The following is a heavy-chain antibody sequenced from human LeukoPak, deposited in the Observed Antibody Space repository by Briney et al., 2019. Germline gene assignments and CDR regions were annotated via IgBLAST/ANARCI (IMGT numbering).Heavy chain of an antibody. Sequence: QAGGSLRLSCAASGFTFSSYAMSWVRQAPGKGLEWVSGISNSGGSTYYADSVKGRFTISRDNSKNMLYLQMNSLRAEDTAVYYCTKESRKNSGWYRDYWGQETLVTVS. CDR3: TKESRKNSGWYRDY. V-gene: IGHV3-23*01. J-gene: IGHJ4*02. CDR2: ISNSGGST. D-gene: IGHD6-19*01. CDR1: GFTFSSYA.